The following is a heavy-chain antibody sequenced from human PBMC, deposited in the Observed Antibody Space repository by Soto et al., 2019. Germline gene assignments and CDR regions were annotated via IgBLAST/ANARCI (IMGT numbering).Heavy chain of an antibody. CDR1: GGTFSSYA. CDR2: IIPIFGTA. J-gene: IGHJ6*02. CDR3: ARGMGSGWYAQEQYYYYYYGMDV. D-gene: IGHD6-19*01. V-gene: IGHV1-69*06. Sequence: GASVKVSCKASGGTFSSYAISWVRQAPGQGLEWMGGIIPIFGTANYAQKFQGRVTITADKSTSTAYMELSSLRSEDTAVYYCARGMGSGWYAQEQYYYYYYGMDVWGQGTKVTVYS.